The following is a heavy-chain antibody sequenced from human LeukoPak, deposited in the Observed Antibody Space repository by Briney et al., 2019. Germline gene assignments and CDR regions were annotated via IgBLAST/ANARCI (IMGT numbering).Heavy chain of an antibody. D-gene: IGHD2-2*01. CDR1: GYTFTSYG. CDR3: ARGVPAANYYYYYMDV. V-gene: IGHV1-18*01. CDR2: ISAYNGNT. Sequence: ASVKVSCKASGYTFTSYGISWVRQAPGQGLKWMGWISAYNGNTNYAQKLQGRVTMTTDTPTSTAYMELRSLRSDDTAVYYCARGVPAANYYYYYMDVWGKGTAVTVSS. J-gene: IGHJ6*03.